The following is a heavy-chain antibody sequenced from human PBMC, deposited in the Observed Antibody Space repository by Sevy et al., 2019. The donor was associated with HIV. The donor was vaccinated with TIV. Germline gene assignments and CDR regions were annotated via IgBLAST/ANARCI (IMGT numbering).Heavy chain of an antibody. D-gene: IGHD1-1*01. CDR1: VYKFINYG. J-gene: IGHJ3*01. CDR2: ISINNGDT. CDR3: ARDHPHPGFAMILDGRQSFDF. V-gene: IGHV1-18*01. Sequence: ASVKVSCKASVYKFINYGISWVRQAPGQGLEWMGWISINNGDTNYAQKFQGRVTLTTDTSTTTAYMELRSLRLDDTAVYYCARDHPHPGFAMILDGRQSFDFWGQGTTVTVSS.